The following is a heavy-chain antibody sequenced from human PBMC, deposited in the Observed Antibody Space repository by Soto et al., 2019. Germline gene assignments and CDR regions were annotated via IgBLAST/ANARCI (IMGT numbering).Heavy chain of an antibody. J-gene: IGHJ6*02. Sequence: VGSLRLSCAASGFTFSSYGMHWVRQAPGKGLEWVAVISYDGSNKYYADSVKGRFTISRDNSKNTLYLQMNSLRAEDTAVYYCAKDKSGSYPQGMDVWGQGTTVTVSS. V-gene: IGHV3-30*18. D-gene: IGHD1-26*01. CDR3: AKDKSGSYPQGMDV. CDR1: GFTFSSYG. CDR2: ISYDGSNK.